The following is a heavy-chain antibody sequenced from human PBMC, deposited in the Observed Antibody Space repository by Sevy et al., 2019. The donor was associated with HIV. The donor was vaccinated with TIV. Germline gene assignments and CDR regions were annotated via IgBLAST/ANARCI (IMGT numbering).Heavy chain of an antibody. CDR2: IIPMFGTS. V-gene: IGHV1-69*13. D-gene: IGHD2-21*01. Sequence: ASVKVSCKASGGTFSSYDINWERQAPGQGLEWMGQIIPMFGTSSYAHTLQGRVTITADESTSTAYMDLSSLRSEDTAVYYCARGGGAVDHGMDVWGQGTTVTVSS. J-gene: IGHJ6*02. CDR3: ARGGGAVDHGMDV. CDR1: GGTFSSYD.